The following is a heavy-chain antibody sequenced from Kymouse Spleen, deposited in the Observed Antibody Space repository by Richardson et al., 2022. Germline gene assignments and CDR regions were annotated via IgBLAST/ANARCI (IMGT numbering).Heavy chain of an antibody. V-gene: IGHV4-34*01. CDR3: ARKKKYSSSPFDY. CDR2: INHSGST. CDR1: GGSFSGYY. J-gene: IGHJ4*02. Sequence: QVQLQQWGAGLLKPSETLSLTCAVYGGSFSGYYWSWIRQPPGKGLEWIGEINHSGSTNYNPSLKSRVTISVDTSKNQFSLKLSSVTAADTAVYYCARKKKYSSSPFDYWGQGTLVTVSS. D-gene: IGHD6-6*01.